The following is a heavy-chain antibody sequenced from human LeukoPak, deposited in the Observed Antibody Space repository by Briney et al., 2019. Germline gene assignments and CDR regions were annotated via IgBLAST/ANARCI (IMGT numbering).Heavy chain of an antibody. CDR1: GFSFSKSS. J-gene: IGHJ6*02. V-gene: IGHV3-9*01. D-gene: IGHD3-10*01. CDR3: ANSVSSLYYYYGMDV. CDR2: ISWNSGSI. Sequence: HPGGSLRLSCAASGFSFSKSSMLWFRQAPGKGLEWVSGISWNSGSIGYADSVKGRFTISRDNAKNSLYLQMNSLRAEDTALYYCANSVSSLYYYYGMDVWGQGTTVTVSS.